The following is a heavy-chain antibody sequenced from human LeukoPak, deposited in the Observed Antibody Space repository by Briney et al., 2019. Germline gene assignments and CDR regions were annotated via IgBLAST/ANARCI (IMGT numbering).Heavy chain of an antibody. D-gene: IGHD3-16*01. V-gene: IGHV3-7*03. CDR3: ARGGGLDV. J-gene: IGHJ6*02. CDR1: GFTFSSYW. CDR2: INHNGNVN. Sequence: GGSLRLSCAASGFTFSSYWMNWARQATGKGLEWVASINHNGNVNYYVDSVKGRFTISRDNAKNSLYLQMSNLRAEDTAVYFCARGGGLDVWGQGATVTVSS.